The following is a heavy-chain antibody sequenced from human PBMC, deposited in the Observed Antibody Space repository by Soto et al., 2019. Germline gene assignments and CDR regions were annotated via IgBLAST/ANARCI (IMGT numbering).Heavy chain of an antibody. V-gene: IGHV1-69*13. CDR1: GGTFSSYA. D-gene: IGHD3-22*01. CDR3: ARDRGGYYDSSGYKNNLAFDI. J-gene: IGHJ3*02. Sequence: ASVKVSCKASGGTFSSYAISWVRQAPGQGLEWMGGIIPIFGTANYAQKFQGRVTITADESTSTAYMELSSLRSEDTAVYYCARDRGGYYDSSGYKNNLAFDIWGQGTMVTVSS. CDR2: IIPIFGTA.